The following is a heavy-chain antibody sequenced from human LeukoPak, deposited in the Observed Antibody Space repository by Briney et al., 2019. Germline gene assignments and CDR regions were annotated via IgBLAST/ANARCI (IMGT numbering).Heavy chain of an antibody. CDR2: IWYSGDT. V-gene: IGHV4-59*01. Sequence: SETLSLTCTVSGGSISSSSWSWVRQDPGKRLEWIGFIWYSGDTDYNPSLRSRVTISVDTSKNQFSLKLNSVTAADTAVYYCARDQRWSGYYYWGQGTLVTVSS. J-gene: IGHJ4*02. D-gene: IGHD3-3*01. CDR1: GGSISSSS. CDR3: ARDQRWSGYYY.